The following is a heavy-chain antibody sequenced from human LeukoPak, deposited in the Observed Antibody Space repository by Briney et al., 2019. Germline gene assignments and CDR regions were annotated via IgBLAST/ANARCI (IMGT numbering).Heavy chain of an antibody. J-gene: IGHJ4*02. D-gene: IGHD5-24*01. Sequence: SETLSLTCTVSGDSISSTIYYWGWIRQPPGKGLEWIGNIYYSGSTYYNPSLKSRVTISVDTSKNHFSLKLNSVTAADTAVYYCARGGMATFYWGQGTLVTVSS. CDR1: GDSISSTIYY. CDR2: IYYSGST. V-gene: IGHV4-39*07. CDR3: ARGGMATFY.